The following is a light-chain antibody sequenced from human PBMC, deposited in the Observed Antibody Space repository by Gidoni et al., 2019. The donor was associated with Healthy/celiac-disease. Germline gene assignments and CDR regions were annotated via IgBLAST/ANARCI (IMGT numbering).Light chain of an antibody. CDR1: QSSSSY. Sequence: DIKITQSPSSLSASVGDRVTITRRASQSSSSYLNWDQQKPGRAPTLRIYAASSWQSRVPSRFSGSGAGTDFTSTVNSLEPEDFATYYCQQSYRTPWTFXHXTKVEIK. CDR3: QQSYRTPWT. CDR2: AAS. J-gene: IGKJ1*01. V-gene: IGKV1-39*01.